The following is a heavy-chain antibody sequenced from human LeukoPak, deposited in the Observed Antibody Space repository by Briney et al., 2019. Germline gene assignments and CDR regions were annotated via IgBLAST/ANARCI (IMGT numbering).Heavy chain of an antibody. CDR1: GFTFSSYG. J-gene: IGHJ5*02. CDR3: AREGPPGRIVGATRGWFDP. V-gene: IGHV3-48*04. Sequence: GGSLRLSCAASGFTFSSYGMHWVRQAPGKGLEWVSYISSSGSTIYYADSVKGRFTISRDNAKNSLYLQMNSLRAEDTAVYYCAREGPPGRIVGATRGWFDPWGQGTLVTVSS. CDR2: ISSSGSTI. D-gene: IGHD1-26*01.